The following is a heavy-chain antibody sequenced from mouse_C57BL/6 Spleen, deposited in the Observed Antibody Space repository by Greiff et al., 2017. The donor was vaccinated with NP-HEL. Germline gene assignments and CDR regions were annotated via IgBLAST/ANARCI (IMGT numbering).Heavy chain of an antibody. D-gene: IGHD1-1*01. CDR2: IRSKSSNYAT. CDR3: VRGGTVVADFDY. J-gene: IGHJ2*01. V-gene: IGHV10-3*01. Sequence: EVHLVESGGGLVQPKGSLKLSCAASGFTFNTYAMHWVRQAPGKGLEWVARIRSKSSNYATYYAESVKDRFTISRDASQSILYLQMNNLKTEDTAIYYCVRGGTVVADFDYWGQGTTLTVSS. CDR1: GFTFNTYA.